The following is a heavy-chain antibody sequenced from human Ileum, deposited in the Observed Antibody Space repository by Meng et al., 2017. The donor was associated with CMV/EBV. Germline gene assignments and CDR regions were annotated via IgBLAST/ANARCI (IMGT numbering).Heavy chain of an antibody. V-gene: IGHV4-30-4*08. J-gene: IGHJ2*01. D-gene: IGHD3-10*01. CDR3: ARAVAGWYFDL. Sequence: GPDLVTPSQTRSSTCTVSGGSISSGDDWWSWIRQPPGMGLEWIGYISYSGSTYYNPSLRSRVTVSVDTSNNQFSLDLRSGTAADTAVYYCARAVAGWYFDLWGRGTLVTVSS. CDR2: ISYSGST. CDR1: GGSISSGDDW.